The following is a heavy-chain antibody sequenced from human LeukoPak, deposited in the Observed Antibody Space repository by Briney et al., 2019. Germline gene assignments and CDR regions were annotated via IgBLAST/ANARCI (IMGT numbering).Heavy chain of an antibody. CDR2: ISSGATTM. CDR3: ALLAVASDFDY. V-gene: IGHV3-48*03. Sequence: GGSLRLSCAASGFMFRSFEMYWVRQAPGKGMEWIAYISSGATTMYYADSVKGRFTISRDDAKNSLFLQMNSLRAEDTAVYYCALLAVASDFDYWGQGALVTVSS. CDR1: GFMFRSFE. D-gene: IGHD6-19*01. J-gene: IGHJ4*02.